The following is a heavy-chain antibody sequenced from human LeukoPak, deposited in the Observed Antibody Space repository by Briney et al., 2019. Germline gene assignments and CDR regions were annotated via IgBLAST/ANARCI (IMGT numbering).Heavy chain of an antibody. V-gene: IGHV1-18*04. CDR3: AREYCTNGVCYHYFDY. J-gene: IGHJ4*02. D-gene: IGHD2-8*01. CDR2: ISAYNGNT. Sequence: GASVKVSCKASGYTFTGYYMHWVRQAPGQGLEWMGWISAYNGNTNYAQKLQGRVTMTTDTSTSTAYMELRSLRSDDTAVYYCAREYCTNGVCYHYFDYWGQGTLVTVSS. CDR1: GYTFTGYY.